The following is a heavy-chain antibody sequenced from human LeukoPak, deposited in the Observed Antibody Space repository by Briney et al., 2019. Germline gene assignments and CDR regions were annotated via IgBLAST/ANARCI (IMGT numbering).Heavy chain of an antibody. V-gene: IGHV3-21*01. J-gene: IGHJ5*02. CDR2: ISSSSSYI. CDR3: ARSFCSTTTCFDP. CDR1: GFTFSSYA. D-gene: IGHD2-2*01. Sequence: GGSLRLSCEVSGFTFSSYALSWVRQAPGKGLEWVSSISSSSSYIYYADSVKGRFTISRDNGKKSVFLQMNSLRAEDTGVYFCARSFCSTTTCFDPWGQGTLVTVSS.